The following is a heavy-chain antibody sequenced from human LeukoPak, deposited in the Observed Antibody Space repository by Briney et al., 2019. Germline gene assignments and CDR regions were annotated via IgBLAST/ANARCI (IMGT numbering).Heavy chain of an antibody. Sequence: VASVKVSCKAFGYTFTSNYMHWVRQAPGQGLEWMGWISADNGDTNYAQKFQGRVTMTTDTSTSTAYIELRSLRSDDTAVYYCARGVGATWSRSHDYNYMDVWGKGTTVTISS. CDR1: GYTFTSNY. V-gene: IGHV1-18*04. CDR2: ISADNGDT. D-gene: IGHD1-26*01. CDR3: ARGVGATWSRSHDYNYMDV. J-gene: IGHJ6*03.